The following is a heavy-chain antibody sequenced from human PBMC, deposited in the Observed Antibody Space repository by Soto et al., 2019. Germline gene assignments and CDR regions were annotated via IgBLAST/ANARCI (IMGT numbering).Heavy chain of an antibody. CDR1: GFTFSSYA. Sequence: PGGSLRLSCAASGFTFSSYAMSWVRQAPGKGLEWVSAISGSGGSTYYADSVKGRFTISRGNSKNTLYLQMNSLRAEDTAVYYCAKGLSRMVRRPFDYWGQGTLVTVSS. V-gene: IGHV3-23*01. CDR2: ISGSGGST. J-gene: IGHJ4*02. CDR3: AKGLSRMVRRPFDY. D-gene: IGHD3-10*01.